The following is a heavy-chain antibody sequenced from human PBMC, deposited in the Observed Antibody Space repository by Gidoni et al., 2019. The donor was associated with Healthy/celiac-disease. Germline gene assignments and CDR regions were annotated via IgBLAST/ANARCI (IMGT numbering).Heavy chain of an antibody. Sequence: QVQLVESGGGVVQPGRSLRLSCAASGFTFSSYGMHWVRQAPGKGLEWVAVIWYDGSNKYYADSVKGRFTISRDNSKNTLYLQMNSLRAEDTAVYYCARGGRTMVRGVIGVVGWFDPWGQGTLVTVSS. CDR3: ARGGRTMVRGVIGVVGWFDP. V-gene: IGHV3-33*01. CDR2: IWYDGSNK. CDR1: GFTFSSYG. D-gene: IGHD3-10*01. J-gene: IGHJ5*02.